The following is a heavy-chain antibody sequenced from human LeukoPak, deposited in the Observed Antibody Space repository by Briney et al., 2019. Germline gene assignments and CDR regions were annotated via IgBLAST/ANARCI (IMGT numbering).Heavy chain of an antibody. CDR2: INTNTGNP. D-gene: IGHD3-22*01. V-gene: IGHV7-4-1*02. CDR3: ARRKDYYDSSGCYLGAFDI. J-gene: IGHJ3*02. Sequence: ASVKVSCKASGYTFTTYAMNWVRQAPGQGLEWMGWINTNTGNPTYAQGFTGRFVFSLDTSVSTAYLQISSLKAEDTAVYYCARRKDYYDSSGCYLGAFDIWGQGTMVTVSS. CDR1: GYTFTTYA.